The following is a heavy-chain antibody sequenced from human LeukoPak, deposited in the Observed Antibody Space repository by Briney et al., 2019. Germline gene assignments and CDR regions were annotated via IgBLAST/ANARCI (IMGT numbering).Heavy chain of an antibody. V-gene: IGHV3-53*01. CDR3: AREKYYYGSGFDL. D-gene: IGHD3-10*01. Sequence: GGSLRLSCAASGVTVSSNYMSWVRQAPGKGLEWVSVIYTGDSTYYADSMKGRFIISRDNSKNTLYLQMNSLRAEDTAVYYCAREKYYYGSGFDLWGRGTLVTVSS. CDR2: IYTGDST. J-gene: IGHJ2*01. CDR1: GVTVSSNY.